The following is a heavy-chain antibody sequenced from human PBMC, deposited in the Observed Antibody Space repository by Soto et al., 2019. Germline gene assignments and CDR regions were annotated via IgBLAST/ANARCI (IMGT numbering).Heavy chain of an antibody. CDR3: TRDPRTLDY. Sequence: QVKLVESGGGLVQPGGSLRLSCAASGFIFSDYYMTCIRQGPGKGPECVSYISGDGIVTQYADSVKGRFTISRDNALKSMYLQMNGLRAEDTAIYYCTRDPRTLDYWGQGTLVTVSS. D-gene: IGHD1-7*01. V-gene: IGHV3-11*01. J-gene: IGHJ4*02. CDR1: GFIFSDYY. CDR2: ISGDGIVT.